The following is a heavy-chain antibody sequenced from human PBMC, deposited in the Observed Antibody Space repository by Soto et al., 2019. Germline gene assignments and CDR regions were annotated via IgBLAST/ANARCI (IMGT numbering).Heavy chain of an antibody. CDR2: IYLGGSI. V-gene: IGHV4-4*08. D-gene: IGHD6-19*01. Sequence: PSETLSLTCSVSGASISSYYYTWIRQTPGKGLEWIGYIYLGGSINYNPSFKSRVTISRDNAKNSLYLQINSLRAEDTAVYYCARVGSSGWYVDYWGQGTLVTVSS. CDR3: ARVGSSGWYVDY. CDR1: GASISSYY. J-gene: IGHJ4*02.